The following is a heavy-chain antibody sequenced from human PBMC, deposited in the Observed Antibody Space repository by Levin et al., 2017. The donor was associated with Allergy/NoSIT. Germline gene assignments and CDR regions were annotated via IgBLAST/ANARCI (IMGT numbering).Heavy chain of an antibody. CDR1: GYTFTRHY. Sequence: ASVKVSCKASGYTFTRHYIHWVRQAPGQGLEWMGWINPYSGDTNYAQTFQGRVTMTRDTSITTAYMELSSLRSDDTAVYYCARFIVKTRGRGMDVWGQGTTVIVSS. CDR2: INPYSGDT. V-gene: IGHV1-2*02. J-gene: IGHJ6*02. CDR3: ARFIVKTRGRGMDV. D-gene: IGHD3-16*02.